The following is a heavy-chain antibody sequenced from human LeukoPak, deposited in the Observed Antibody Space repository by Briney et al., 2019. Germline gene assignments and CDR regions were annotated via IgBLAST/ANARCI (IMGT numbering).Heavy chain of an antibody. Sequence: PGGSLRLSCAASGFTFSSYSMNWVRQAPGKGLEWVSSISSSSSYIYYADSVKGRFTISRGNAKNSLYLQMNSLRAEDTAVYYCARDPPWVAATPINYFDYWGQGTLVTVSS. D-gene: IGHD2-15*01. CDR2: ISSSSSYI. CDR3: ARDPPWVAATPINYFDY. J-gene: IGHJ4*02. V-gene: IGHV3-21*01. CDR1: GFTFSSYS.